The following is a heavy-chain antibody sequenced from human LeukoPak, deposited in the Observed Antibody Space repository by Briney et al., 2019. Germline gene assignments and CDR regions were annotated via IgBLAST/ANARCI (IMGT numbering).Heavy chain of an antibody. CDR1: GFTFSSYG. CDR2: IWYDGSNK. D-gene: IGHD4-17*01. J-gene: IGHJ4*02. V-gene: IGHV3-33*01. Sequence: GGSLRLSCAASGFTFSSYGMHWVRQAPGKGLEWVAVIWYDGSNKYYADSVKGRFTISRDNSKNTLYLQMNSLRAEDTAVYYCAREIVGDYGLSRNYWGQGTLVTVSS. CDR3: AREIVGDYGLSRNY.